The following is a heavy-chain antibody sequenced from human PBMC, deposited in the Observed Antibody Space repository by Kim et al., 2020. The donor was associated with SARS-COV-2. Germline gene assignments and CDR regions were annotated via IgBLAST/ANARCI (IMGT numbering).Heavy chain of an antibody. CDR1: GGSVSSTSYS. CDR2: IYYRGIT. Sequence: SETLSLTCIVSGGSVSSTSYSWNWIRQPPGKGLEWVGYIYYRGITNYNPSLKSRVSISVDTSRNQFSLQLNSVTAADTAVYFCARDPGDTAMVGNWFDPWGQGTLVTVSS. V-gene: IGHV4-61*01. CDR3: ARDPGDTAMVGNWFDP. D-gene: IGHD5-18*01. J-gene: IGHJ5*02.